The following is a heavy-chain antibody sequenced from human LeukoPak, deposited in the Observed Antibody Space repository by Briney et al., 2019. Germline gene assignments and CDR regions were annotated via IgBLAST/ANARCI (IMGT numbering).Heavy chain of an antibody. J-gene: IGHJ5*02. CDR3: ARGRRSWLDN. V-gene: IGHV3-33*01. Sequence: SGRSLRLSCAPEAFSLAGYDTDCVRQAPGKGLEWVAVIWNDGGDKNYADSVKGRITISRDNSKNTRYLQMNSLRAEDTAVYYCARGRRSWLDNWGQGTLVTVSS. CDR1: AFSLAGYD. CDR2: IWNDGGDK.